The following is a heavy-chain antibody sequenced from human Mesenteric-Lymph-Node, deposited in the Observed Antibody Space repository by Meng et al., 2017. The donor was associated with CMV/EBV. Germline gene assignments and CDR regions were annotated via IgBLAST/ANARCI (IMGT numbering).Heavy chain of an antibody. CDR3: ARVLYCSGGSCSYYFDY. D-gene: IGHD2-15*01. J-gene: IGHJ4*02. Sequence: SLSAVGSSWGCLRQHPRKGLEWIGYFYSSGSTYYTASLKSRVTISVDTSKNQFSLKLSSVTAADTAVYYCARVLYCSGGSCSYYFDYWGQGTLVTVSS. CDR1: SLSAVGSS. CDR2: FYSSGST. V-gene: IGHV4-31*02.